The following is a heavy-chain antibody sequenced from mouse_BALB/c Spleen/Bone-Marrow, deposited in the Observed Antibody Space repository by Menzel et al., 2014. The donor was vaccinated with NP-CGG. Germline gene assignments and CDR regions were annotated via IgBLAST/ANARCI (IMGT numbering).Heavy chain of an antibody. CDR3: ARLGYYGGFAY. CDR1: GVDFSRYW. D-gene: IGHD2-3*01. Sequence: CEASGVDFSRYWMSWVRQAPGKGLEWIGEINPDSSTINYTPSLKDKFIISRHNAKNTLYLQMSKVRSEDTALYYCARLGYYGGFAYWGQGTLVTVSA. V-gene: IGHV4-1*02. J-gene: IGHJ3*01. CDR2: INPDSSTI.